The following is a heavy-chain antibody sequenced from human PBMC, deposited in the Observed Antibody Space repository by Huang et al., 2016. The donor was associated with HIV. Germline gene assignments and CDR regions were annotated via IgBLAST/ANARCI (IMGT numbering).Heavy chain of an antibody. D-gene: IGHD1-26*01. J-gene: IGHJ4*02. Sequence: QVQLVQSGAEVKKPGASVKVSCKASGYTFTDYDINWVRQAPGQGLEWMGCLGPNSGNTGYAQKFQGRVTMTWDTSKRTAYMEMTSLRSEDTAVYYCAREPRAIVGVTNDYWGQGTLVTVSS. CDR3: AREPRAIVGVTNDY. V-gene: IGHV1-8*01. CDR2: LGPNSGNT. CDR1: GYTFTDYD.